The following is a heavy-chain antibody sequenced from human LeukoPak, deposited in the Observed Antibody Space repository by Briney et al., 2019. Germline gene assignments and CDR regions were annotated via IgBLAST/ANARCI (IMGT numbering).Heavy chain of an antibody. D-gene: IGHD4/OR15-4a*01. CDR2: IYTSGST. J-gene: IGHJ5*02. CDR3: ARGAGYGAPHGWFDP. Sequence: SETLSLTCTVPGGSISSYYWSWIRQPAGKGLEWIGRIYTSGSTNYNPSLKSRVTMSVDTSKNQFSLRLNSATAADTAVYYCARGAGYGAPHGWFDPWGQGTLVIVSS. CDR1: GGSISSYY. V-gene: IGHV4-4*07.